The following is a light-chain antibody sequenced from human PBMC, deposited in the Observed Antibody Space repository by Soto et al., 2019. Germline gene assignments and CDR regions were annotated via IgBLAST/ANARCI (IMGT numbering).Light chain of an antibody. CDR2: DAS. V-gene: IGKV1-5*01. Sequence: DIPLTQSPSTLSESLGERVTMXRRPSQSISSWLAWYQQKPGKAPKLLIYDASSLESGVPSRFSGTGSGTEFTLTISSLQPDDFATYYCQQYDDYPWTFGQGTKVDI. CDR3: QQYDDYPWT. CDR1: QSISSW. J-gene: IGKJ1*01.